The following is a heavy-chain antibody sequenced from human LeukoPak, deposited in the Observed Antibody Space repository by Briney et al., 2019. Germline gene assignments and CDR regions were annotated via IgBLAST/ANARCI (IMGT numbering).Heavy chain of an antibody. J-gene: IGHJ6*02. CDR3: AKDEGFLEWLSDYYGMDV. V-gene: IGHV3-23*01. CDR1: GFTFSDYY. D-gene: IGHD3-3*01. Sequence: PGGSLRLSCAASGFTFSDYYMSWIRQAPGKGLEWVSAISGSGGSTYYADSVKGRFTISRDNSKNTLYLQMNSLRAEDTAVYYCAKDEGFLEWLSDYYGMDVWGQGTTVTVSS. CDR2: ISGSGGST.